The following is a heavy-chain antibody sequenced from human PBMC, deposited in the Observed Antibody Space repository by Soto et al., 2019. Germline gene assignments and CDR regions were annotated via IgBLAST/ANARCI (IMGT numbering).Heavy chain of an antibody. Sequence: EVQLLESGGGLVQPGGSLRLSCAASGFTFSSYAMSWVRQAPGKGLEWVSAISGSGGSTYYTDSVKGRFTISRDNSKNTLYLQMNSLRAEDTAVYYCAKAHVYDKSKGQFDYWGQGTLVTVSS. CDR3: AKAHVYDKSKGQFDY. V-gene: IGHV3-23*01. CDR2: ISGSGGST. D-gene: IGHD2-8*01. CDR1: GFTFSSYA. J-gene: IGHJ4*02.